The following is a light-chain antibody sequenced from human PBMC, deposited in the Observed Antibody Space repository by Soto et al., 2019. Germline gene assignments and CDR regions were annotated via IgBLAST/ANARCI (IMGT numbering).Light chain of an antibody. J-gene: IGKJ4*01. CDR1: QSVSSY. CDR2: DAS. CDR3: QQRSNWPALT. Sequence: EIVLTQSPATLSLSPGETATLSCRASQSVSSYLAWYQQKPGQAPRLLIYDASNRATGIPARFSGSGSGTDFTLTNSSLEPEDFAVYYCQQRSNWPALTFGGGTKVEIK. V-gene: IGKV3-11*01.